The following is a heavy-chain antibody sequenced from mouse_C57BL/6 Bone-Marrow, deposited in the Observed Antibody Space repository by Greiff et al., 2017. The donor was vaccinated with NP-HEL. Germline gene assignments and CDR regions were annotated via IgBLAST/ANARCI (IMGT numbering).Heavy chain of an antibody. J-gene: IGHJ4*01. CDR3: AREGGLRRRTYAMDY. CDR2: INYDGSST. D-gene: IGHD2-4*01. Sequence: EVQLVESEGGLVQPGSSMKLSCTASGFTFSDYYMAWVRQVPEKGLEWVANINYDGSSTYYLDSLKSRFIISRDNATNILYLQMSSLTSEDTAAYYCAREGGLRRRTYAMDYWGQGTSVTVSS. CDR1: GFTFSDYY. V-gene: IGHV5-16*01.